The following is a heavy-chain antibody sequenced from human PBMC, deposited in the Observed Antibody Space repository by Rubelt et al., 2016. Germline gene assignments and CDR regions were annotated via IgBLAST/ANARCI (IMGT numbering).Heavy chain of an antibody. D-gene: IGHD2-15*01. CDR2: IYYTGST. CDR1: GDSISSINYY. Sequence: QLQLQESGPGLVKPSETLSLTCTVSGDSISSINYYWGWIRQPPGKALEWIGSIYYTGSTYYSPSLKSRVTISVDTSKNQVHWRLSSLTAAETAVYYCARLPANCSVVEITAIDWGQGTLVTVSS. V-gene: IGHV4-39*01. CDR3: ARLPANCSVVEITAID. J-gene: IGHJ4*02.